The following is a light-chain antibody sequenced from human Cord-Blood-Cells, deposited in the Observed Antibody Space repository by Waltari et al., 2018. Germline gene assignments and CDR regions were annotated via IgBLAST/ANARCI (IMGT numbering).Light chain of an antibody. J-gene: IGLJ2*01. CDR3: SSYAGSNNLV. Sequence: QSALTQSASVSRSPGKPIPIPCPVTTCDVVVYNYVCWYQQHPGKAPKLIIYVVSKLPSGVSNRFSGSKSGNTASLTISGLQAEDEADYYCSSYAGSNNLVFGGGTKLTVL. CDR1: TCDVVVYNY. CDR2: VVS. V-gene: IGLV2-14*01.